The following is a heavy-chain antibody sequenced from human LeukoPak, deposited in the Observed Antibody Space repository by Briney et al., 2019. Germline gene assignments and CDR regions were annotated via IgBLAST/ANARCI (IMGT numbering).Heavy chain of an antibody. CDR1: GFTFSSYE. V-gene: IGHV3-48*03. CDR3: ARKNGLDY. Sequence: PGGSLRLSCAASGFTFSSYEMNWIRQAPGKGLEWISYISNSGSTKYYADSVKGRFTISRDNAKNSLYLQMNSLRAEDTAVHYCARKNGLDYWGQGTLVTVSS. J-gene: IGHJ4*02. CDR2: ISNSGSTK.